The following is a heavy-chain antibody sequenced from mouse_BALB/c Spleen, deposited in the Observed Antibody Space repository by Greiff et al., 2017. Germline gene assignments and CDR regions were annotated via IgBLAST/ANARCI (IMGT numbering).Heavy chain of an antibody. CDR2: ISYSGST. J-gene: IGHJ3*01. D-gene: IGHD1-1*01. CDR1: GYSITSDYA. Sequence: EVMLVESGPGLVKPSQSLSLTCTVTGYSITSDYAWNWIRQFPGNKLEWMGYISYSGSTSYNPSLKSRISITRDTSKNQFFLQLNSVTTEDTATYYCALLTTVVEGFAYWGQGTLVTVSA. CDR3: ALLTTVVEGFAY. V-gene: IGHV3-2*02.